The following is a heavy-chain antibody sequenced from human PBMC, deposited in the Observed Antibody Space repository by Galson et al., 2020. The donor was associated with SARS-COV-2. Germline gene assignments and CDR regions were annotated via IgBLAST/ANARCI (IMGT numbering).Heavy chain of an antibody. V-gene: IGHV4-59*01. J-gene: IGHJ3*02. CDR3: ARTNILQWFGELFDAFDI. CDR1: GGSISSNY. Sequence: SATLSLTCTVSGGSISSNYWSWIRQPPGKGLEWIGYINYSGSTKYNPSLKSRVTISVDTSKNQFSLNLNSVTAADTAVYYCARTNILQWFGELFDAFDIWGQGTMVTVSS. D-gene: IGHD3-10*01. CDR2: INYSGST.